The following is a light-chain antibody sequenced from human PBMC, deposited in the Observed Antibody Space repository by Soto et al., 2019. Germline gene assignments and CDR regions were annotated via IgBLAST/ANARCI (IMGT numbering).Light chain of an antibody. CDR2: AAS. Sequence: DIQMTQSPSSLSASVGDRVTITCRASQSISSYLNWYQQKPGKAPKLLIYAASSLQSGVPSRFSGSGSGTDFTLTIRSPQPEDFATYYCQQSYSTPITFAQGTRLELK. V-gene: IGKV1-39*01. CDR3: QQSYSTPIT. CDR1: QSISSY. J-gene: IGKJ5*01.